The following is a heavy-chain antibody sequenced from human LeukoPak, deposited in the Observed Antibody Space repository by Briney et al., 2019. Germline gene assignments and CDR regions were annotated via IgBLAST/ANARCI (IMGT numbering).Heavy chain of an antibody. D-gene: IGHD3-22*01. CDR1: GYSFTSYG. J-gene: IGHJ3*02. V-gene: IGHV1-18*01. CDR3: ARDLYYYDSGASFDDTFDI. CDR2: ISPYNGDT. Sequence: GASVKVSCKASGYSFTSYGISWVRQAPGQGLEWAGWISPYNGDTNYAQKLQGRVTMTTDTSTSTAYMDLRSLRSDDTAVYCCARDLYYYDSGASFDDTFDIWGQGTTVTVSS.